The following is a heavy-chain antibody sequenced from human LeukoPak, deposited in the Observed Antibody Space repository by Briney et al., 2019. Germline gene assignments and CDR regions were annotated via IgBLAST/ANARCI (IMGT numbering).Heavy chain of an antibody. J-gene: IGHJ6*03. V-gene: IGHV3-33*01. CDR3: AGDSPFQRFLEWPPPRPYYMDV. CDR1: GFTFSSYG. D-gene: IGHD3-3*01. Sequence: PGGSLRLSCAASGFTFSSYGMHWVRQAPGKGLEWVAVIWYDGSNKYYADSVKGRFTISRDNAKNSLYLQMNSLRAEDTAVYYCAGDSPFQRFLEWPPPRPYYMDVWGKGTTVTVSS. CDR2: IWYDGSNK.